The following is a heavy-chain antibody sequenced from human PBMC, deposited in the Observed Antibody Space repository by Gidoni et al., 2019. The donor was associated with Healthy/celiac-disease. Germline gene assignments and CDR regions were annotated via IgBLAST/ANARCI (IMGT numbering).Heavy chain of an antibody. J-gene: IGHJ6*03. CDR2: ISGSGGST. Sequence: EVQLLESGGGLVQPGGSLRLSCAASGFTFSSYAMSWVRQAPGKGLEWVSAISGSGGSTYYADSVKGRFTISRDNSKNTLYLQMNSLGGEDTAVYYCANGTRYYYYYMDVWGKGTTVTVSS. D-gene: IGHD1-26*01. V-gene: IGHV3-23*01. CDR3: ANGTRYYYYYMDV. CDR1: GFTFSSYA.